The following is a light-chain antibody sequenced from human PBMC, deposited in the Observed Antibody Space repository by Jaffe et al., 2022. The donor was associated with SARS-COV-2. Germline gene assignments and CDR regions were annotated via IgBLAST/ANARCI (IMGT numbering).Light chain of an antibody. Sequence: DIVMTQSPDSLAVSLGERATINCKSSQSVSYSSNNKNYLAWYQQKPGQPPKLLIYWASTRESGVPDRFSVSGSGTDFTLTISSLQAEDVAVYYCHQYFSTPWTFGQGTKVEIK. CDR3: HQYFSTPWT. CDR2: WAS. V-gene: IGKV4-1*01. CDR1: QSVSYSSNNKNY. J-gene: IGKJ1*01.